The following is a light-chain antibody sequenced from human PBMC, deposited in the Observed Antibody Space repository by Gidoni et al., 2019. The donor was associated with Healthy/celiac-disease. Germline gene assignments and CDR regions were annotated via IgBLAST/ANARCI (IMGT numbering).Light chain of an antibody. V-gene: IGKV3-20*01. Sequence: EIVLTQSPGTLSLSPGARATLSCRASQSVSSSYLAWDQQKPGQAPRLLIYGASSRATGCPDRFSGSGSGTDFTLTISRLEPGDFAVYYCQQYGSSPRSFGQXTKLEIK. CDR2: GAS. CDR1: QSVSSSY. CDR3: QQYGSSPRS. J-gene: IGKJ2*03.